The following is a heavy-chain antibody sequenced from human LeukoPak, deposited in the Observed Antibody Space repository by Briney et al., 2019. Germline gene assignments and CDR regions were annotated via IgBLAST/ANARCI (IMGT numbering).Heavy chain of an antibody. CDR1: GGSISSYY. CDR3: ARHRKYYYGSGSYFDY. D-gene: IGHD3-10*01. J-gene: IGHJ4*02. CDR2: IYYSGST. Sequence: PSETLSLTCIVSGGSISSYYWSWIRQPPGKGLEWIGYIYYSGSTNYNPSLKSRVTISVDTSKNQFSLKLSSVTAADTAVYYCARHRKYYYGSGSYFDYWGQGTLVTVSS. V-gene: IGHV4-59*08.